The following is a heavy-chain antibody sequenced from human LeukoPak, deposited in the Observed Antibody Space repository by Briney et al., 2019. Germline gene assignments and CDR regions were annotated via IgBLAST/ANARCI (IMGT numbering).Heavy chain of an antibody. D-gene: IGHD3-9*01. Sequence: ASVKVSCKASGYTFTGYYMHWARQAPGQGLEWMGWINPNSGGTNYAQKFQGRVTMTRDTSISTAYMELSRLRSDDTAVYYCARRDYDILTGYDDNWFDPWGQGTLVTVSS. CDR3: ARRDYDILTGYDDNWFDP. CDR1: GYTFTGYY. J-gene: IGHJ5*02. CDR2: INPNSGGT. V-gene: IGHV1-2*02.